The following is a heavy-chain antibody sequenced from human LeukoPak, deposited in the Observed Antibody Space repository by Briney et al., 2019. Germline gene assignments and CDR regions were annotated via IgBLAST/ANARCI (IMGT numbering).Heavy chain of an antibody. CDR1: GYTFTGYY. Sequence: GASVKVSCKASGYTFTGYYIHWVRQASGQGLEWMGRINPNNGGTNYAQKFQGRVTMTRDMSMSTAYMELSRLRSVDTAMYYCAGEDNSSGYRPFDIWGQGTMVTVPS. CDR3: AGEDNSSGYRPFDI. CDR2: INPNNGGT. V-gene: IGHV1-2*06. J-gene: IGHJ3*02. D-gene: IGHD3-22*01.